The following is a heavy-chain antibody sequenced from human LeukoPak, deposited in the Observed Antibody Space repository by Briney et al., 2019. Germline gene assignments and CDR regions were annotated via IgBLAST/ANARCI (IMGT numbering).Heavy chain of an antibody. CDR2: IRSKAYGGTT. J-gene: IGHJ4*02. CDR1: GFTFGDYA. CDR3: TRVGLSGWYFDY. V-gene: IGHV3-49*04. D-gene: IGHD6-25*01. Sequence: GGSLRLSCTASGFTFGDYAMSWVRQAPGKGLEWVGFIRSKAYGGTTEYAASVKGRFTISRDDSKSIAYLQMNSLKTEDTAVYYCTRVGLSGWYFDYWGPGTLVTVSS.